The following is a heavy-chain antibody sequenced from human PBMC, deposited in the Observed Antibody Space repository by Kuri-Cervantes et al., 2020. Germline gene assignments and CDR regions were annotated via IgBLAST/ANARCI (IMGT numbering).Heavy chain of an antibody. Sequence: GGSLRLSCAASGFTFSSYAMSWVRQAPGKGLEWVSAIRGSGATTYYADSVKGRFTISRDNSKNTLYLQMNSLRAEDTAVYYCARNYGDYGMDVWGQGTTVTVSS. CDR1: GFTFSSYA. V-gene: IGHV3-23*01. CDR3: ARNYGDYGMDV. CDR2: IRGSGATT. J-gene: IGHJ6*02. D-gene: IGHD4-17*01.